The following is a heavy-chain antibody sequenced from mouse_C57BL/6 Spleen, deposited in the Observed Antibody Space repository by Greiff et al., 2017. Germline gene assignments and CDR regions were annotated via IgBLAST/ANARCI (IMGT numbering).Heavy chain of an antibody. V-gene: IGHV8-8*01. Sequence: QVTLKVSGPGILQPSQTLSLTCSFSGFSLSTFGMGVGWIRQPSGKGLEWLAHIWWDDDKYYNPALKSRLTISKDTSKNQVFLKLANVDTADTATYYCARIGRDPAWFAYWGQGTLVTVSA. CDR1: GFSLSTFGMG. CDR2: IWWDDDK. CDR3: ARIGRDPAWFAY. J-gene: IGHJ3*01.